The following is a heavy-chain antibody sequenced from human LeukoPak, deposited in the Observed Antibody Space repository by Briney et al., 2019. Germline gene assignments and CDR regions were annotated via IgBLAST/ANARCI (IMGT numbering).Heavy chain of an antibody. D-gene: IGHD5-12*01. V-gene: IGHV3-33*01. CDR1: GFIFSNYG. Sequence: PGGSLRLSCVGPGFIFSNYGMHWFRQAPGKGLDWVAVIRYDESTKYYVDSVKGRFTISRDNSKNTLYLQMNGLRDDDTAVYYCARAYSRESGYDFIPYYWGQGTLVTVSS. J-gene: IGHJ4*02. CDR3: ARAYSRESGYDFIPYY. CDR2: IRYDESTK.